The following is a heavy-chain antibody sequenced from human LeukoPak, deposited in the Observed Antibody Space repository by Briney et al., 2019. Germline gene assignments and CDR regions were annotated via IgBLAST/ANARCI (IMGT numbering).Heavy chain of an antibody. CDR1: GFTFSSYA. Sequence: PGGSLRLSCAASGFTFSSYAVSWVRQAPGKGLEWFSAISGSGGSTYYADSVKGRFTISRDNSKNSLYLQMNSLRAEDTAVYYCARDGADCSSTRCYENYYYYGMDVWGQGTTVTVSS. D-gene: IGHD2-2*01. V-gene: IGHV3-23*01. J-gene: IGHJ6*02. CDR2: ISGSGGST. CDR3: ARDGADCSSTRCYENYYYYGMDV.